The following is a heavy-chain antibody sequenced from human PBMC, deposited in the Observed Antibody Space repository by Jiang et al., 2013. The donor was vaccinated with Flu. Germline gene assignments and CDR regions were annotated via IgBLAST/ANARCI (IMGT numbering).Heavy chain of an antibody. V-gene: IGHV1-3*01. Sequence: NGNTKYSQKFQGRVTITRDTSASTAYMELSSLRSEDTAVYYCARGPRQPSPPGGYYFDYWGQGTLVTVSS. CDR2: NGNT. CDR3: ARGPRQPSPPGGYYFDY. J-gene: IGHJ4*02. D-gene: IGHD3-10*01.